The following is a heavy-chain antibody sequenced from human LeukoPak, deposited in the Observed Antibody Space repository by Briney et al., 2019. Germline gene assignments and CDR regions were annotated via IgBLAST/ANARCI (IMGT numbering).Heavy chain of an antibody. V-gene: IGHV4-34*01. CDR3: ARGYCSGGPCYSLGSRDRLPLDP. Sequence: SETLSLTCAVYGASFSDHYWIWIRQSPVKGLEWLGEIYHSGSTNYNPSLKSRAIISVDTSKQQFSLRLTSMTAADAAVYYCARGYCSGGPCYSLGSRDRLPLDPWGPGTLVSVSS. D-gene: IGHD2-15*01. J-gene: IGHJ5*02. CDR2: IYHSGST. CDR1: GASFSDHY.